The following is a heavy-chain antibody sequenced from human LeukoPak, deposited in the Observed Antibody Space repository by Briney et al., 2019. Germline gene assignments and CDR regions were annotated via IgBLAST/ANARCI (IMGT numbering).Heavy chain of an antibody. J-gene: IGHJ6*02. CDR1: GFTFSSYS. CDR3: ARNYDILTGYIPDDYYYGMDV. CDR2: ISSSSSYI. V-gene: IGHV3-21*01. D-gene: IGHD3-9*01. Sequence: GGSLRLSCAASGFTFSSYSMNWVRQAPGKGLEWVSSISSSSSYIYYADSVKGRFTISRDNAKNSLYLQMNSLRAEDTAVYYCARNYDILTGYIPDDYYYGMDVWGQGTTVTVSS.